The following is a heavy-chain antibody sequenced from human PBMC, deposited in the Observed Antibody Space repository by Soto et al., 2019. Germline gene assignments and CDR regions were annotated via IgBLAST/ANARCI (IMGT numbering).Heavy chain of an antibody. D-gene: IGHD4-17*01. CDR3: ASRFTVTTLEIFDY. CDR1: GGTFSSYA. J-gene: IGHJ4*02. CDR2: IIPIFGTA. V-gene: IGHV1-69*06. Sequence: QVPLVQSGAEVKKPGSSVKVSCKASGGTFSSYAISWVRQAPGQGLEWMGGIIPIFGTANYAQKFQGRVTITADKSTSTAYMELSSLRSEDTAVYYCASRFTVTTLEIFDYWGQGTLVTVSS.